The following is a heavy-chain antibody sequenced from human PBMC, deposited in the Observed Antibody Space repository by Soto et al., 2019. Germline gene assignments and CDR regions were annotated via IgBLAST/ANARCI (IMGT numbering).Heavy chain of an antibody. Sequence: GASVKVSCKASGGTFSSYAISWVRQAPGQGLEWMGGIIPIFGTANYAQKFQGRVTITADESTSTAYMELCSLRSEDTAVYYCARTYGSGHNWFDPWGQGTLVTVSS. CDR2: IIPIFGTA. CDR1: GGTFSSYA. V-gene: IGHV1-69*13. J-gene: IGHJ5*02. CDR3: ARTYGSGHNWFDP. D-gene: IGHD3-10*01.